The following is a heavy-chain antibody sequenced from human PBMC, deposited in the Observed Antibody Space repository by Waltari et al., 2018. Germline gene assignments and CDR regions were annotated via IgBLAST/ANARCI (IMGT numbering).Heavy chain of an antibody. CDR1: GLTFGDYA. J-gene: IGHJ4*02. D-gene: IGHD3-22*01. Sequence: EVQLVESGGGLVQSGRSLRLSCTASGLTFGDYALSWVRQAPGKGLEWVGFIRSKAYGGTTEYAASVKGRFTISRDDSKSIAYLQMNSLKTEDTAVYYCTRGKDYYDSSGYPDYWGQGTLVTVSS. CDR2: IRSKAYGGTT. V-gene: IGHV3-49*04. CDR3: TRGKDYYDSSGYPDY.